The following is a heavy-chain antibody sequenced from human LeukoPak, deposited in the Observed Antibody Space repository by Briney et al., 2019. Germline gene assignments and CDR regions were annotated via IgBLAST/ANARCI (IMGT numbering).Heavy chain of an antibody. CDR3: ARTSTPAAAANYYYYYMDV. Sequence: SETLSLTCTVSGDSITSSSFYWGWIRQPPGKGLEWVGSIYYSGYTYYNPSLKSRVTISVDTSKNQFSLKLSSVTAADTAVYYCARTSTPAAAANYYYYYMDVWGKGTTVTVSS. V-gene: IGHV4-39*01. D-gene: IGHD6-13*01. CDR1: GDSITSSSFY. CDR2: IYYSGYT. J-gene: IGHJ6*03.